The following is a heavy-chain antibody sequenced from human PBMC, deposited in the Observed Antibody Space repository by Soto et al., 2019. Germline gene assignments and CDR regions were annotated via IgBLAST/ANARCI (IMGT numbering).Heavy chain of an antibody. CDR3: ARDGGSSGYYPERYYYYGMDV. J-gene: IGHJ6*02. Sequence: GASVKVSCKASGYTFTGYYMHWVRQAPGQGLEWMGWINPNSGGTNYAQKFQGWVTMTRDTSISTAYMELSRLRSDDTAVYYCARDGGSSGYYPERYYYYGMDVWGQGTTVTVSS. V-gene: IGHV1-2*04. CDR1: GYTFTGYY. D-gene: IGHD3-22*01. CDR2: INPNSGGT.